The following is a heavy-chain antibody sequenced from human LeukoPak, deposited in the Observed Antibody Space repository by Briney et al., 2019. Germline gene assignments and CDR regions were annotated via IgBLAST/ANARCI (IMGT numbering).Heavy chain of an antibody. CDR2: IYTSGST. D-gene: IGHD6-13*01. J-gene: IGHJ4*02. CDR1: GGSISSYY. Sequence: SETLSLTCTVSGGSISSYYWSWIRQPAGKGLEWIGRIYTSGSTNYNPSLKSRVTMSVDTSKNQFSLKLSSVTAADTAVYYCARDLYNTAGTAFDYWGQGTLVTVSS. CDR3: ARDLYNTAGTAFDY. V-gene: IGHV4-4*07.